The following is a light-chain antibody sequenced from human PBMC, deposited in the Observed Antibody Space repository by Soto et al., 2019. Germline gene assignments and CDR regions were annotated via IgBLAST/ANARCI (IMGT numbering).Light chain of an antibody. J-gene: IGKJ4*02. V-gene: IGKV3-15*01. CDR3: QQFNIWPHMLS. CDR2: DAS. Sequence: IVVTQSPATLSVSPGERVTLSCRASQSVGSNLAWYQQRPGQAPRLLIYDASTRATGIPDRFSGSGSGTEFTLTISSLQSEDFAGYDCQQFNIWPHMLSFGGGTKLEMK. CDR1: QSVGSN.